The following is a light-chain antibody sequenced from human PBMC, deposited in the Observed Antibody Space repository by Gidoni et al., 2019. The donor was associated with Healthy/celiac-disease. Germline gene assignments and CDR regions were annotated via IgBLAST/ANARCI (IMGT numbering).Light chain of an antibody. Sequence: DIKMTQSPSSLSASVGDRVTITCRASQGIRNYLAWYQQKPGKAPKLLLYAASSLESGVPSRFCGSGSGTDYTLTISRLQPEDFATYYCQQYYSTLTFGGGTKVEIK. CDR1: QGIRNY. V-gene: IGKV1-NL1*01. J-gene: IGKJ4*01. CDR2: AAS. CDR3: QQYYSTLT.